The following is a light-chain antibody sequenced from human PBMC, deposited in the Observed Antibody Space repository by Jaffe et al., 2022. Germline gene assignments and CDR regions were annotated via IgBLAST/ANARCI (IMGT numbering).Light chain of an antibody. CDR2: LNN. V-gene: IGLV3-9*01. Sequence: SYDLIQPLSVSVAPGQTATITCNGDKIGIKNVHWYQQRPGQAPLLVIFLNNKRPSSIPERFSGSNSGNTATLTIRGAQAGDEADYYCHVWDTGAIFGGGTRLTVL. CDR1: KIGIKN. J-gene: IGLJ2*01. CDR3: HVWDTGAI.